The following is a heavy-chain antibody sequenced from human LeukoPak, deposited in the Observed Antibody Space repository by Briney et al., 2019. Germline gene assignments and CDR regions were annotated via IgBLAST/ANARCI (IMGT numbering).Heavy chain of an antibody. V-gene: IGHV3-21*01. Sequence: PGGSLRLSCAASGFTFSSYSMNWVRQAPGKGLEWVSSISSSSSYIYYADSVKGRFTISRDNAKNSLYLQMNSLRAEDTAVYYCARMYDSSGYYGYYYYMDVWGKGTTVTTSS. CDR1: GFTFSSYS. CDR2: ISSSSSYI. J-gene: IGHJ6*03. CDR3: ARMYDSSGYYGYYYYMDV. D-gene: IGHD3-22*01.